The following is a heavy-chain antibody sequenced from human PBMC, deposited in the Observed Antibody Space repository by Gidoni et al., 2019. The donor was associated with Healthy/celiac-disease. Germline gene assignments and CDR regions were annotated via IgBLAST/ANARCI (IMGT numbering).Heavy chain of an antibody. Sequence: EVQLLESGGGLVQPGGSLRISCAASGFTVSSYALCWVRQAPGKGLEWVSAISGSGGSTYYADSVKGRFTISRDNSKNTLYLQMNSLRAEDTAVYYCAKATPRLGHIVATVYDAFDIWGQGTMVTVSS. CDR2: ISGSGGST. V-gene: IGHV3-23*01. J-gene: IGHJ3*02. CDR1: GFTVSSYA. CDR3: AKATPRLGHIVATVYDAFDI. D-gene: IGHD5-12*01.